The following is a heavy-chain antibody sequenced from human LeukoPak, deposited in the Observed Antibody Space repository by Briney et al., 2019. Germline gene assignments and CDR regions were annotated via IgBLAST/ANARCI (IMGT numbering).Heavy chain of an antibody. CDR2: INGGGHTT. D-gene: IGHD2-8*01. Sequence: GGSLRLSSAPSRFTLTSYSMSWVRPAPGKGLEWVSTINGGGHTTYYADSVRGRFTISRDNSKNTLFLQMNSLRPEDTAVYYWAKDPHPSYCPRECYRGWGQGALVSVCS. V-gene: IGHV3-23*01. CDR3: AKDPHPSYCPRECYRG. J-gene: IGHJ4*02. CDR1: RFTLTSYS.